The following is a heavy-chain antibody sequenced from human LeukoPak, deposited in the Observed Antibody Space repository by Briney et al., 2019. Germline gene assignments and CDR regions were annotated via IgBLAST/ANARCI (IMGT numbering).Heavy chain of an antibody. CDR2: IIPIFGTA. Sequence: GASVKVSRKASGGTFSSYAISWVRQAPGQGLEWMGRIIPIFGTANYAQKFQGRVTITTDESTSTAYMELSSLRSEDTAVYYCARENYRRGNWFDPWGQGTLVTVSS. CDR1: GGTFSSYA. V-gene: IGHV1-69*05. J-gene: IGHJ5*02. CDR3: ARENYRRGNWFDP. D-gene: IGHD4-11*01.